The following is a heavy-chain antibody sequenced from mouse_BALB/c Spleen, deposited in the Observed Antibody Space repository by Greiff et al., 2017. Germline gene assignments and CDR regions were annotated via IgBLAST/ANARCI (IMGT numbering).Heavy chain of an antibody. CDR3: ARPLYDCAGGGYAMDY. Sequence: QVQLKESGAGLVRPGSSVKISCKASGYAFSSYWMNWVKQRPGQGLEWIGQIYPGDGDTNYNGKFKGKATLTADKSSSTAYMQLSSLTSEDSAVYFCARPLYDCAGGGYAMDYWGQGTSVTVSS. CDR2: IYPGDGDT. J-gene: IGHJ4*01. CDR1: GYAFSSYW. V-gene: IGHV1-80*01. D-gene: IGHD2-3*01.